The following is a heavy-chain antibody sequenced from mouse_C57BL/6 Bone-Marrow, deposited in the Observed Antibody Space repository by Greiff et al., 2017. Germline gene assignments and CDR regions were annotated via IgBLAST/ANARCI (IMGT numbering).Heavy chain of an antibody. CDR1: GYSFTDYY. D-gene: IGHD2-13*01. CDR3: ERRGLHDRDY. Sequence: LKEPGPELVMPGASVKISCKASGYSFTDYYMNWVKQSNGKSLEWIGVINPYYGSTSYNQKFKGKATLTVDKSSSTAYMQLNSLTSEDSAVYKRERRGLHDRDYWGQGTTVTVSS. J-gene: IGHJ4*01. CDR2: INPYYGST. V-gene: IGHV1-39*01.